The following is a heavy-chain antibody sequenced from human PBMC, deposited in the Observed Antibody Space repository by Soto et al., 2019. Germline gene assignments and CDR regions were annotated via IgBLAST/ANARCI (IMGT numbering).Heavy chain of an antibody. J-gene: IGHJ4*02. CDR3: ARDLRGYSRYDYLDY. Sequence: KTSETLSLTCTVSGGSISSGGYYWSWIRQHPGKGLEWVGYSYYTGSSYYNPSLKSRVTISVDASKNQLSLRLASVTAADTAVYYCARDLRGYSRYDYLDYWGQGIPVT. D-gene: IGHD5-12*01. V-gene: IGHV4-31*03. CDR2: SYYTGSS. CDR1: GGSISSGGYY.